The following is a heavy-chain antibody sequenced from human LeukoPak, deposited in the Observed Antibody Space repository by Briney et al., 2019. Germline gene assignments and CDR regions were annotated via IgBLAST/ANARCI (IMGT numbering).Heavy chain of an antibody. Sequence: ASVTLSCQASGYTFTSYGISWVRQGPGQGIEWMGWISAYNGNTNYAQKIQGRVTMTTDTSTSTAYMELRSLRSDDTAVYYCARGGSGWFGGFYYFDYWGQGTRVTVSS. CDR3: ARGGSGWFGGFYYFDY. CDR1: GYTFTSYG. CDR2: ISAYNGNT. V-gene: IGHV1-18*01. J-gene: IGHJ4*02. D-gene: IGHD6-19*01.